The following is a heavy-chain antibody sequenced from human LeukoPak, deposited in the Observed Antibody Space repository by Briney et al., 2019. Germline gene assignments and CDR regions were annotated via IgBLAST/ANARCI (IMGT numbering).Heavy chain of an antibody. CDR3: ARSDTFDP. D-gene: IGHD5-18*01. Sequence: SETLSLTCSVSGGSIGSYYWSWLRQPPGKGLEWIGYMYFSGYANYNPSLKSRVTMSIDTSKKQLSLNLNSVTAADTAVYYCARSDTFDPWGQGTLVTVSS. J-gene: IGHJ5*02. V-gene: IGHV4-59*13. CDR1: GGSIGSYY. CDR2: MYFSGYA.